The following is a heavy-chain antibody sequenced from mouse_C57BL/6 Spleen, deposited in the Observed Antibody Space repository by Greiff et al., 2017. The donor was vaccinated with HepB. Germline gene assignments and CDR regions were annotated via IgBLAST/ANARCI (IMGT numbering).Heavy chain of an antibody. CDR3: ARGALDSSGYDYAMDY. CDR1: GYTFTSYW. CDR2: IDPSDSET. Sequence: QVQLQQPGAELVRPGSSVKLSCKASGYTFTSYWMHWVKQRPIQGLEWIGKIDPSDSETHYNQKFKDKATLTVDKSSSTAYMQLSSLTSEDSAVYYCARGALDSSGYDYAMDYWGQGTSVTVSS. J-gene: IGHJ4*01. D-gene: IGHD3-2*02. V-gene: IGHV1-52*01.